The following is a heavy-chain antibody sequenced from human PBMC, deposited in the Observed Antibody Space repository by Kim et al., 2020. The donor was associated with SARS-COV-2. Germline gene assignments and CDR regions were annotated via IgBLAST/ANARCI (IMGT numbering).Heavy chain of an antibody. Sequence: SETLSLTCTVSGGSISSGGYYWSWIRQHPGKGLEWIGYIYYSGSTYYNPSLKSRVSISVDTSKNQFSLKLSSVTAADTAVYYCARGVGYSYGYHFDYWGQGTRVTVSS. CDR3: ARGVGYSYGYHFDY. V-gene: IGHV4-31*03. J-gene: IGHJ4*02. D-gene: IGHD5-18*01. CDR1: GGSISSGGYY. CDR2: IYYSGST.